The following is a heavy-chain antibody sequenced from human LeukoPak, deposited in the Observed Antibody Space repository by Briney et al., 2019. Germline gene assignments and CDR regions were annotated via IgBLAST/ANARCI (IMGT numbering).Heavy chain of an antibody. CDR1: GFTFSSYW. D-gene: IGHD3-16*01. Sequence: PGGSLRLSCAASGFTFSSYWMSWVRQAPGKGLEWVVSIKEDGGEKYYVDSVEGRFTISRDNAKNSLSLQMNSLRDEDAAMYYCARDYGGYWGQGTLVTVSS. CDR2: IKEDGGEK. V-gene: IGHV3-7*03. CDR3: ARDYGGY. J-gene: IGHJ4*02.